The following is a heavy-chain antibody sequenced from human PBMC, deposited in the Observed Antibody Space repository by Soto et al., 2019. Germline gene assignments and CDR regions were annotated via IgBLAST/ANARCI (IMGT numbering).Heavy chain of an antibody. CDR2: IYHTGNA. CDR3: ARGGSGSNQGGPFDI. V-gene: IGHV4-30-2*01. Sequence: SETLSLTCDVSGGSISSGGYCWGWIRQPPGKGLEWIGYIYHTGNAYYSTSLMSRVTMSVDVSKNQFSLNLNSVTAADTAVYYCARGGSGSNQGGPFDIWGQGTMVTVSS. J-gene: IGHJ3*02. CDR1: GGSISSGGYC. D-gene: IGHD1-26*01.